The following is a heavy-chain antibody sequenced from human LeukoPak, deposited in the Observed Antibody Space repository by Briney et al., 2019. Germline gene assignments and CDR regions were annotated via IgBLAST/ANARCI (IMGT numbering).Heavy chain of an antibody. J-gene: IGHJ1*01. V-gene: IGHV3-23*01. CDR1: GFTFSSYA. D-gene: IGHD2-21*02. Sequence: GWSLRLSCAASGFTFSSYAMSWVRPAPGKGREWVSAISDSGGSTYYADSVKGRCTISRDNSKNTLYLQMKSLRAEDTAVYYCAEGGTVVVTAPRPAYFQHWGQGTLVTVSS. CDR3: AEGGTVVVTAPRPAYFQH. CDR2: ISDSGGST.